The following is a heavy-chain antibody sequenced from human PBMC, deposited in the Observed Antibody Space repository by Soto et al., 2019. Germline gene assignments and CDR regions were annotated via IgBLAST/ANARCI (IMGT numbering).Heavy chain of an antibody. CDR1: GGTFKDSA. J-gene: IGHJ4*02. CDR3: ARAEVGSTTRIDY. D-gene: IGHD1-26*01. Sequence: EASVKVSCKASGGTFKDSAISWVRQVPGQGLEWMGGIMPIFRRADYAQKFQGRVTITADKSTSTVYMELSSLGSEDTAIYYCARAEVGSTTRIDYWGQGTLVTVSS. CDR2: IMPIFRRA. V-gene: IGHV1-69*06.